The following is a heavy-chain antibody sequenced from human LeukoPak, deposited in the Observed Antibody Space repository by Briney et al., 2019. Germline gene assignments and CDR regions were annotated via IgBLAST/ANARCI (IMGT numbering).Heavy chain of an antibody. CDR3: ARDLLDYYDSSGYPEYAFDI. J-gene: IGHJ3*02. V-gene: IGHV1-46*01. Sequence: ASVKVSCKASGYSFTNYYMHWVRQAPGQGLEWMGIINPSGGSTSYAQKFQGRVTMTRDTSTNTVYIELSSLRSDDTAVYYCARDLLDYYDSSGYPEYAFDIWGQGTMVTVSS. D-gene: IGHD3-22*01. CDR1: GYSFTNYY. CDR2: INPSGGST.